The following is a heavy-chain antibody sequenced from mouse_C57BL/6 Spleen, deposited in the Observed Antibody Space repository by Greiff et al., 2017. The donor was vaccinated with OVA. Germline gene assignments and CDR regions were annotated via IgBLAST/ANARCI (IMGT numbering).Heavy chain of an antibody. CDR3: ARYRRATEGFAY. V-gene: IGHV7-3*01. J-gene: IGHJ3*01. Sequence: EVNVVESGGGLVQPGGSLSLSCAASGFTFTDYYMSWVRQPPGKALEWLGFIRNKANGYTTEYSASVKGRFTISRDNSQSILYLQMNALRAEDSATYYCARYRRATEGFAYWGQGTLVTVSA. CDR1: GFTFTDYY. CDR2: IRNKANGYTT.